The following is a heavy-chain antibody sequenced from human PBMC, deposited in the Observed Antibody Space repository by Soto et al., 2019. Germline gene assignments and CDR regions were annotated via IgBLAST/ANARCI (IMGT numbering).Heavy chain of an antibody. CDR2: ISSTSSYI. J-gene: IGHJ6*03. V-gene: IGHV3-21*04. D-gene: IGHD2-2*01. Sequence: PGGSLRLSCAASGFTFSTYTVNWVRQAPGKGLEWVSSISSTSSYIYYADSVKGRFTISRDNAKNTLYLQMNSLRAEDTAVYYCAKIGEDIVVVPRFYYYMDVWGKGTTVTVSS. CDR1: GFTFSTYT. CDR3: AKIGEDIVVVPRFYYYMDV.